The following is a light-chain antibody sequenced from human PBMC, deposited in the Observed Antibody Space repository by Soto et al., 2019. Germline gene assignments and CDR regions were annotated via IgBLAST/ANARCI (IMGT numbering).Light chain of an antibody. Sequence: EIVLTQSPAILSLSPGERATLSCRASQSVGTYLDWYQQKLGQAPRLLIYDASNRATGIPARFSGSGSGTDFTLTISSLEPEDFATYYCQQSYSTPITFGQGTRLEIK. V-gene: IGKV3-11*01. CDR3: QQSYSTPIT. CDR1: QSVGTY. CDR2: DAS. J-gene: IGKJ5*01.